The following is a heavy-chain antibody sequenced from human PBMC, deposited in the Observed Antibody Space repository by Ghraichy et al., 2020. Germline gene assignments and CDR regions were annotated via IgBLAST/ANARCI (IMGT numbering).Heavy chain of an antibody. V-gene: IGHV3-53*01. Sequence: LSLTCAASGFTVSSNYMSWVRQAPGKGLEWVSVIYSGGSTYYADSVKGRFTISRDNSKNTLYLQMNSLRAEDTAVYYCAREAWFGELFPSRFDYWGQGTLVTVSS. J-gene: IGHJ4*02. CDR2: IYSGGST. CDR1: GFTVSSNY. CDR3: AREAWFGELFPSRFDY. D-gene: IGHD3-10*01.